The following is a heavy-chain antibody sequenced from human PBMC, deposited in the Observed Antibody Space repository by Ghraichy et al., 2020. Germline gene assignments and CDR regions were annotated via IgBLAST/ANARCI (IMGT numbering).Heavy chain of an antibody. J-gene: IGHJ5*02. CDR2: INTNTGNP. Sequence: ASVKVSCKASGYTFTSYAMNWVRQAPGQGLEWMGWINTNTGNPTYAQGFTGRFVFSLDTSVSTAYLQISSLKAEDTAVYYCARDPHGSGSYRDWFDPWGQGTLVTVSS. CDR3: ARDPHGSGSYRDWFDP. CDR1: GYTFTSYA. D-gene: IGHD3-10*01. V-gene: IGHV7-4-1*02.